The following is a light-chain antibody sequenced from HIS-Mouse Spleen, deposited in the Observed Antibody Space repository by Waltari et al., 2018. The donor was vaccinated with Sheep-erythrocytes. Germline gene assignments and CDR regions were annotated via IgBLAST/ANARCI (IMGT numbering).Light chain of an antibody. Sequence: AIQWTQPPSSLSASVGDRVRSTCRASQGISSALAWYQQKPGKAPKLLIYDASSLESGVPSRFSGSGSGTDFTLTISSLQPEDFATYYCQQFNNYPRTFGQGTKVEIK. CDR2: DAS. V-gene: IGKV1D-13*01. J-gene: IGKJ1*01. CDR3: QQFNNYPRT. CDR1: QGISSA.